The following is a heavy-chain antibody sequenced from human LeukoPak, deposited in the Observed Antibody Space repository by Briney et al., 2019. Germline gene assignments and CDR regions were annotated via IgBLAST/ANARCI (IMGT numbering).Heavy chain of an antibody. CDR3: ARGWASSRRKAFDI. CDR1: GFIFNSYW. Sequence: GGSLRLSCAASGFIFNSYWVNWLRQAPGKGLEWVANVDQDGSEKYYVGSVKGRFTISRDNAKNSLYLQMNSLRVEDTAVYYCARGWASSRRKAFDIRGQGTIVTVSS. J-gene: IGHJ3*02. V-gene: IGHV3-7*03. CDR2: VDQDGSEK. D-gene: IGHD3-16*01.